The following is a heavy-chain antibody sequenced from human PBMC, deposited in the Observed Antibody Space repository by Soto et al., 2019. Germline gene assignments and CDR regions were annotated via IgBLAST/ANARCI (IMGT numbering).Heavy chain of an antibody. Sequence: QVQLEQSGAEVRKPGASVKVSCKTSGYTFTDFDINWVRQAPGQGLEWMGWMNPDNGNTGYAQSFQGRISMTGNTSLSTVYMELSSLRSDDTAVYFFARKAGLHNYSYLDVWGKGTTVTVAS. V-gene: IGHV1-8*01. CDR3: ARKAGLHNYSYLDV. CDR1: GYTFTDFD. J-gene: IGHJ6*03. D-gene: IGHD6-19*01. CDR2: MNPDNGNT.